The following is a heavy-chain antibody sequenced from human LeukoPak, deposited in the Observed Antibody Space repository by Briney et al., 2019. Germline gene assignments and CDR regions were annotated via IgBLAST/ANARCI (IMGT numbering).Heavy chain of an antibody. CDR3: AKDYAAVVVVPAASPHDY. V-gene: IGHV3-48*03. CDR2: ISSSGSTI. Sequence: PGGSLRLSCAASGFTFSSYEMNWVRQAPGKGLEWVSYISSSGSTIYYADSVKGRFTISRDNAKNSLYLQMNSLRAEDTAVYYCAKDYAAVVVVPAASPHDYWGQGTLVTVSS. J-gene: IGHJ4*02. D-gene: IGHD2-2*01. CDR1: GFTFSSYE.